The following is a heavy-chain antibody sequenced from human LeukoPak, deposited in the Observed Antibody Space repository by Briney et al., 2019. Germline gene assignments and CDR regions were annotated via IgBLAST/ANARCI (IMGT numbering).Heavy chain of an antibody. CDR3: ASTGCSYGSHYYYHGMDV. V-gene: IGHV4-59*08. CDR2: IYYSGST. J-gene: IGHJ6*02. D-gene: IGHD5-18*01. CDR1: GGSISSYY. Sequence: SETLSLTCTVSGGSISSYYWSWLRQPPGKGLEWIGYIYYSGSTNYNPSLKSRVTISVDTSKNQFSLKLSSVTAADTAVYCCASTGCSYGSHYYYHGMDVWGQGTTVTVSS.